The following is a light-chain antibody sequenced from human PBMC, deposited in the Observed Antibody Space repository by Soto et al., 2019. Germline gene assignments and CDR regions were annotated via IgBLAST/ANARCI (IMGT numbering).Light chain of an antibody. Sequence: EIVMTQSPATLSVSPGERATLSCRASQIVSSYLAWYQQKPGQAPRLLIYAASNRAAGIPARFSGSGSGTDFTLTISSLEPEDFAIYYCQQRSNWPPITFGQGTRLEI. CDR2: AAS. J-gene: IGKJ5*01. CDR3: QQRSNWPPIT. CDR1: QIVSSY. V-gene: IGKV3-11*01.